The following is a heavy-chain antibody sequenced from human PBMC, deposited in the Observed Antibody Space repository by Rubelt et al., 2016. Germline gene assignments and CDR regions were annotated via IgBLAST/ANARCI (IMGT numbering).Heavy chain of an antibody. CDR3: ARLVTGTTLGAWFDP. Sequence: QLQLQESGPGLVKPSETLSLTCTVSGGSISSSSYYWGWIRQPPGKGLEWIGSIYTSGSTNYNPSLKSRVTMSVDTSKNQFSLKLSSVTAADTAVYYCARLVTGTTLGAWFDPWGQGTLVTVSS. D-gene: IGHD1-20*01. CDR1: GGSISSSSYY. V-gene: IGHV4-39*07. J-gene: IGHJ5*02. CDR2: IYTSGST.